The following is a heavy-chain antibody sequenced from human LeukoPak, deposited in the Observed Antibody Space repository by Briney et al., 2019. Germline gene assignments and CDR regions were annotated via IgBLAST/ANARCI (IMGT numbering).Heavy chain of an antibody. CDR3: AKDSGAFDILTGYNNNDFDY. CDR1: GFTFSSYG. Sequence: PGGSLRLSCAASGFTFSSYGMHWVRQAPGKGLEWVAVISYDGSNKYYADSVKGRFTISRDNSKNTLYLQMNSLRAEDTAVYYCAKDSGAFDILTGYNNNDFDYWGQGTLVTVSS. V-gene: IGHV3-30*18. J-gene: IGHJ4*02. D-gene: IGHD3-9*01. CDR2: ISYDGSNK.